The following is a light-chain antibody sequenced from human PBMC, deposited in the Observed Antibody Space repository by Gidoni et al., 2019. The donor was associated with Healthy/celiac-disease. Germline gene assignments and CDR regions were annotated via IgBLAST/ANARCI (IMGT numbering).Light chain of an antibody. V-gene: IGKV1-39*01. Sequence: DIQMTQSPSSLSASVGDRVTITCRASQSISSYLNWYQQKPGKAPKLLIYAASSLQSGVPSRFSGSGSGTDFTLTISSLQPEDFATYYCQQSYSTPHALTFGGXTKVEIK. J-gene: IGKJ4*01. CDR1: QSISSY. CDR3: QQSYSTPHALT. CDR2: AAS.